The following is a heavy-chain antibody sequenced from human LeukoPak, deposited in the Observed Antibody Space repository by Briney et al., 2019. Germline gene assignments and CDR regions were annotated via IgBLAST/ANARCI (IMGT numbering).Heavy chain of an antibody. CDR2: ISSSSSYI. CDR1: GFTFSSYA. V-gene: IGHV3-21*01. Sequence: GGSLRLSCAASGFTFSSYAMSWVRQAPGKGLEWVSSISSSSSYIYYADSVKGRFTISRDNAKNSLYLQMNSLRAEDTAVYYCARERTTVLVDYWGQGTLVTVSS. J-gene: IGHJ4*02. D-gene: IGHD4-17*01. CDR3: ARERTTVLVDY.